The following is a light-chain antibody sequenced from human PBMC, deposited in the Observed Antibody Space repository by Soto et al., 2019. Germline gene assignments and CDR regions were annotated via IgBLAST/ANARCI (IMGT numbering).Light chain of an antibody. CDR2: AAS. Sequence: EIVLTQSPGTLSLSPGERATLSCRASQSLGSSYLAWYQQKPGQAPRLLIYAASSRATGIPDRFSGSGSGTDFTITISRLEPGDFSVYYCQQYDSSPTFGQGTRLEIK. V-gene: IGKV3-20*01. CDR3: QQYDSSPT. J-gene: IGKJ5*01. CDR1: QSLGSSY.